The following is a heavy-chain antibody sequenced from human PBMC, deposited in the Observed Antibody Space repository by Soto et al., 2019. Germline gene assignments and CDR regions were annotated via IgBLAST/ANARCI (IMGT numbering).Heavy chain of an antibody. D-gene: IGHD3-9*01. Sequence: TLSLTCAVSGGSISSGGYSWSWIRQPPGKGLEWIGYIYHSGSTYYNPSLKSRVTISVDTSKNQFSLKLTSVTAADTAVYYCARGPKYFDSVDSWGQGTLVTVSS. J-gene: IGHJ4*02. CDR1: GGSISSGGYS. CDR3: ARGPKYFDSVDS. CDR2: IYHSGST. V-gene: IGHV4-30-2*01.